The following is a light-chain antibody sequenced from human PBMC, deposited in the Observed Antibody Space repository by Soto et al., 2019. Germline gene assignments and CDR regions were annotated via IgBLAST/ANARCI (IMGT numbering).Light chain of an antibody. J-gene: IGKJ2*01. CDR1: PSVSSN. Sequence: ETVMTQSPATLSVSPGERATLSCWASPSVSSNLAWYQQIPGQAPRLLIYGASTRATGIPARFSGSGSGTEFTLTISNLQSADFAVYYCQQYSNWPSFTFGQGTKLEIK. V-gene: IGKV3-15*01. CDR3: QQYSNWPSFT. CDR2: GAS.